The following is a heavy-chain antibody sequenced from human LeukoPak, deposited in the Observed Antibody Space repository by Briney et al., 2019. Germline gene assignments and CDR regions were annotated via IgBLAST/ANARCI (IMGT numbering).Heavy chain of an antibody. CDR1: GFTFSSYA. Sequence: GGSLRLSCAASGFTFSSYAMSWVRQAPGKGLEWVSAISGSGGSTYYADSVKGRFTISRDNSKNTLYLQMNSLRAEDTAVYYCAKDPSNLVVAAHFDYWGQGTLVTVSS. J-gene: IGHJ4*02. CDR3: AKDPSNLVVAAHFDY. V-gene: IGHV3-23*01. D-gene: IGHD2-15*01. CDR2: ISGSGGST.